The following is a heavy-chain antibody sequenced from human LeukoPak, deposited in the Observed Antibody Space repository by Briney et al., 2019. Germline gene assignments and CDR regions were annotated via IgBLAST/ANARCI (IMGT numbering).Heavy chain of an antibody. CDR2: INPAGGST. CDR1: GYTFTFYY. J-gene: IGHJ4*02. Sequence: VASVKVSCKASGYTFTFYYMHWVRQAPGQGLEWMGIINPAGGSTTYAQKFQGRLTMTRDTSTSTVSMELSSLKSEDTALYYCAGGSGSPDYWGQGTLVTVSS. V-gene: IGHV1-46*01. CDR3: AGGSGSPDY. D-gene: IGHD1-26*01.